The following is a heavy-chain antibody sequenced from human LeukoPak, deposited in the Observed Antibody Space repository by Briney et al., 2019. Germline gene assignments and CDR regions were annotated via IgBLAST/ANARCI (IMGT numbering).Heavy chain of an antibody. CDR1: GGSISSSSYY. D-gene: IGHD4-17*01. J-gene: IGHJ5*02. CDR2: IYYSGST. Sequence: PSETLSLTCTVSGGSISSSSYYWGWIRQPPGKELEWIGSIYYSGSTYYNPSLQSRVTISVDTSKNQFSLKLSSVTAPDTAVYYCARGADYGVYNWFDPWGQGTLVTVSS. CDR3: ARGADYGVYNWFDP. V-gene: IGHV4-39*07.